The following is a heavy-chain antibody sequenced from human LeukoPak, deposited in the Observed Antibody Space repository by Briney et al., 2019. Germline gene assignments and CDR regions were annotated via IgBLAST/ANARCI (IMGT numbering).Heavy chain of an antibody. Sequence: SETLSLTCAVYGGSFSGYYWSWIRQPSGKGLEWIGEINHSGSTNYNPSLKSRVTISVDTSKNQFSLKLSSVTAADTAVYYCARGLSGSYRDFDYWGQGTLVTVSS. CDR2: INHSGST. D-gene: IGHD1-26*01. CDR3: ARGLSGSYRDFDY. CDR1: GGSFSGYY. V-gene: IGHV4-34*01. J-gene: IGHJ4*02.